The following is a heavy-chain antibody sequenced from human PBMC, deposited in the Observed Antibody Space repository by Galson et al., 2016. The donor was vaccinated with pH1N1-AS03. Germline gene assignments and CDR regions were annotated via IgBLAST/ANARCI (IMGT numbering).Heavy chain of an antibody. J-gene: IGHJ5*02. D-gene: IGHD2-15*01. CDR3: ARGVVDCSGPACSGTLRFDP. CDR2: MNPDSGNT. V-gene: IGHV1-8*03. Sequence: SVKVSCKASGYTFTTYDINWVRQAPGQGLERMGWMNPDSGNTGYAPSFQGRVTITRDTSISTAYLELSSLRSEDTAVYYCARGVVDCSGPACSGTLRFDPWGQGTLVTGSS. CDR1: GYTFTTYD.